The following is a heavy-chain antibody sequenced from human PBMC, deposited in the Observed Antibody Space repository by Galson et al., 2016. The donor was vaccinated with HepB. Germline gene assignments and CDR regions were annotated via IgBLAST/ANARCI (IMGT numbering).Heavy chain of an antibody. CDR1: GGPFKSYA. Sequence: SVKVSCKASGGPFKSYAVNWVRQAPGQGLEWVGGIIPHFGTPDYAQNLRGRLTITADDSTTTVYMELSSLRSNDTAVYYCARKNDFSSGYYGMDVWGQGTTVIVSS. J-gene: IGHJ6*02. CDR2: IIPHFGTP. V-gene: IGHV1-69*13. CDR3: ARKNDFSSGYYGMDV. D-gene: IGHD3-3*01.